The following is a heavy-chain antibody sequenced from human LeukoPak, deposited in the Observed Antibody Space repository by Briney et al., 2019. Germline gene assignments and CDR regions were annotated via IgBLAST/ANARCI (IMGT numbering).Heavy chain of an antibody. J-gene: IGHJ4*02. Sequence: GGSLRLSCAVSGITLSNYGMSWVRQAPGKGLEWVAGISGSGGSTNYADSVKGWFTISRDNPKNTLYLQMNSLTVEDTAVYFCAKRGVVIRVILVGFHKEAYYFDSWGQGALVTVSS. V-gene: IGHV3-23*01. CDR1: GITLSNYG. CDR2: ISGSGGST. CDR3: AKRGVVIRVILVGFHKEAYYFDS. D-gene: IGHD3-22*01.